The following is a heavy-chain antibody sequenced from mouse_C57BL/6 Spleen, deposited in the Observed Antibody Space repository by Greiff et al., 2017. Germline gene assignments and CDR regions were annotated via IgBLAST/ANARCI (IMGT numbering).Heavy chain of an antibody. D-gene: IGHD1-1*01. Sequence: EVKLVESGGGLVQPGGSMKLSCVASGFAFSNYWMNWVRQSPEKGLEWVAQIRLKSDNYATHYAESVKGRFTISRDASKSSVYLQMNNLGAEDTGIYYCTGGLRYFDDWGQGTTLTVSS. CDR2: IRLKSDNYAT. CDR1: GFAFSNYW. J-gene: IGHJ2*01. V-gene: IGHV6-3*01. CDR3: TGGLRYFDD.